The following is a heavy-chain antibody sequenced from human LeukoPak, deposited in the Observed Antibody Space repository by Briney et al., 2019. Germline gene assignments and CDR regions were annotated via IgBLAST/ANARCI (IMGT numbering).Heavy chain of an antibody. CDR1: GYTFTSYY. Sequence: ASVKVSCKASGYTFTSYYMHWVRQAPGQGLEWMGIINPSGGSTSYAQKFQGRVTMTRDMSTSTVYMELSSLRSEDAAVYYCARADYCSSTSCYLHYWGQGTLVTVSS. CDR2: INPSGGST. J-gene: IGHJ4*02. CDR3: ARADYCSSTSCYLHY. D-gene: IGHD2-2*01. V-gene: IGHV1-46*01.